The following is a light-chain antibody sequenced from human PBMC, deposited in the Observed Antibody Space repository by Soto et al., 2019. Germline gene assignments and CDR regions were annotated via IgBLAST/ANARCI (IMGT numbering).Light chain of an antibody. Sequence: DIQMTQSPSSLSASVGDRVTITCRASQGIGNDLDWYQQKPGKAPKCLIYAASSLHTGVPSRFSGSGSGTAFTLTISNLQPEDFATYFCLQHNSYIFTFGPGTKVDIK. J-gene: IGKJ3*01. CDR1: QGIGND. CDR2: AAS. CDR3: LQHNSYIFT. V-gene: IGKV1-17*02.